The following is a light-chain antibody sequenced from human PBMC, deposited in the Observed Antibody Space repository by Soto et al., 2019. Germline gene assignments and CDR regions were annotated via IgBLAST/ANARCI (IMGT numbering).Light chain of an antibody. CDR2: AAS. CDR1: QSISTY. CDR3: QHGYSTPLT. J-gene: IGKJ4*01. V-gene: IGKV1-39*01. Sequence: DIQMTQSPSSRSASVVDRVTIAGRASQSISTYLHWYQQKPGKDPNLLIYAASTLQSGVPSRFSGSGSGTDFTLTISSLQPEDFATYFCQHGYSTPLTFGGGTKVDIK.